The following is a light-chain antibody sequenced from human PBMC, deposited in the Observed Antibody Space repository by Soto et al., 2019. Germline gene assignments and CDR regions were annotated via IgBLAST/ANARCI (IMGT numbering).Light chain of an antibody. CDR1: SSNIGAGYD. J-gene: IGLJ2*01. CDR2: RNS. CDR3: HSYDSSRSGSEV. V-gene: IGLV1-40*01. Sequence: QSVLTQPPSVSGAPGQRVTISCTGTSSNIGAGYDVHWYQQLPGTAPKVLIYRNSNRPSGVPDRFSGSKSGTSASLAITGLQAEDEADYYCHSYDSSRSGSEVFGGGTKLTVL.